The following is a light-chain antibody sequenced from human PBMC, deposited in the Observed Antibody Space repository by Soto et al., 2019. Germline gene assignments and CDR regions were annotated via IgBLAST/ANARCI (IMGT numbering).Light chain of an antibody. CDR1: SGDFGGYNY. J-gene: IGLJ1*01. Sequence: QSALTQPASVSGSPGQSITISCTGTSGDFGGYNYVSWYQQHPGKAPQLLIYGVTNRPSGVSNRFSGSKSGNTASLTISGLQADDEADYCCSSYTNSNTLPVFGTGTKVTVL. CDR2: GVT. CDR3: SSYTNSNTLPV. V-gene: IGLV2-14*03.